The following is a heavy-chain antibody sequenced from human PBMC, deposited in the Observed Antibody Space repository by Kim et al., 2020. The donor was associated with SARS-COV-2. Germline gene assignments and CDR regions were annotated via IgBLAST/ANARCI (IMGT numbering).Heavy chain of an antibody. CDR2: ISYDGSNK. Sequence: GGSLRLSCAASGFTFSSYAMHWVRQAPGKGLEWVAVISYDGSNKYYVDSVKGRFTISRDNSKNTLYLQMNSLRAEDTAVYYCARAGLNDYGDYTAFDIWGQGTMVTVSS. V-gene: IGHV3-30*04. CDR3: ARAGLNDYGDYTAFDI. J-gene: IGHJ3*02. D-gene: IGHD4-17*01. CDR1: GFTFSSYA.